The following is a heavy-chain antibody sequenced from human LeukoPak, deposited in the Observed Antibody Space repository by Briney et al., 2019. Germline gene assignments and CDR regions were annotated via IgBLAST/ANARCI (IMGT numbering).Heavy chain of an antibody. Sequence: GGSLRLSCAASGFTFSSYWMHWVRQAPGKGLEWVSGISWNSGSIGYADSVKGRFTISRDNAKNSLYLQMNSLRAEDTALYYCVGSVVTPRYFDYWGQGTLVTVSS. CDR3: VGSVVTPRYFDY. CDR2: ISWNSGSI. J-gene: IGHJ4*02. D-gene: IGHD4-23*01. V-gene: IGHV3-9*01. CDR1: GFTFSSYW.